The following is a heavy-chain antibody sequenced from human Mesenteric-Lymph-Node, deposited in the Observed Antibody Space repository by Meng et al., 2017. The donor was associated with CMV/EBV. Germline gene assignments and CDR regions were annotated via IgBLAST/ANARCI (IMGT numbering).Heavy chain of an antibody. CDR2: ISSTGRYI. V-gene: IGHV3-21*01. J-gene: IGHJ4*02. CDR1: GFTFSDYT. Sequence: GESLKISCAPSGFTFSDYTMNWVRQAPGERPEWVSSISSTGRYIYYADSVKGRFTISRDNAKNSLYLQMNSLRAEDTAVYYCAREGYWGQGTLVTVSS. CDR3: AREGY.